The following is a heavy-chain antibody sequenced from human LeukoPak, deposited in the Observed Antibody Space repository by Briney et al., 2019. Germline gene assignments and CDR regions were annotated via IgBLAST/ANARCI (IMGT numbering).Heavy chain of an antibody. CDR2: INPNSGGT. V-gene: IGHV1-2*02. CDR3: ASAPDYGDFSFDY. Sequence: SSVKVSCKASGYTFTGYYMHLVRQAPGQGLEWRGLINPNSGGTNYAQKVQGRGTMTRDTSISTAYMELSRLRSDDTAVYYCASAPDYGDFSFDYWGQGTLVTVSS. CDR1: GYTFTGYY. D-gene: IGHD4-17*01. J-gene: IGHJ4*02.